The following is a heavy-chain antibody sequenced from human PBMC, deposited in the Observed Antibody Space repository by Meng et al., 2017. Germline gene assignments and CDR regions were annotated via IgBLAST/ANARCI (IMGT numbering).Heavy chain of an antibody. V-gene: IGHV4-38-2*02. CDR2: IYHSGST. Sequence: SETLSLTCAVSGYSISSGYYWGWIRQPPGKGLEWIGSIYHSGSTYYNPSLKSRVTISVDTSKNQFSLKLSSVTAADTAVYYCARDRDIVVVVASWFDPWGRGPLVPSPQ. D-gene: IGHD2-15*01. CDR3: ARDRDIVVVVASWFDP. CDR1: GYSISSGYY. J-gene: IGHJ5*02.